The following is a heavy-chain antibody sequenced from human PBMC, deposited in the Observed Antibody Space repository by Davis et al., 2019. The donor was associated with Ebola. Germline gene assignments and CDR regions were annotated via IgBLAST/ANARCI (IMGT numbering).Heavy chain of an antibody. CDR1: GYTFTSYY. Sequence: GESLKISCAASGYTFTSYYMHWVRQAPGQGLEWMGIINPSGGSTSYAQKFQGRVTMTRDTSTSTVYMELSSLRSEDTAVYYCARGRHMVRGTGGYYYGMDVWGQGTTVTVSS. CDR2: INPSGGST. D-gene: IGHD3-10*01. CDR3: ARGRHMVRGTGGYYYGMDV. J-gene: IGHJ6*02. V-gene: IGHV1-46*01.